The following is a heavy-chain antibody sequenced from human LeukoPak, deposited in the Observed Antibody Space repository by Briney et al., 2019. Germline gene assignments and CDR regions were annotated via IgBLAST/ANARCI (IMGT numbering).Heavy chain of an antibody. CDR1: GYTYTSYG. V-gene: IGHV1-18*01. J-gene: IGHJ6*02. Sequence: ASVKVSCTASGYTYTSYGISWVRQAPGQGLEWMGWISAYNRNTNYAQKFQDRVTMTTDSTTATAYMELRSLTSDDTALYYCARDTAVAYYGMDVWGQGTTVTVS. CDR2: ISAYNRNT. CDR3: ARDTAVAYYGMDV. D-gene: IGHD5-18*01.